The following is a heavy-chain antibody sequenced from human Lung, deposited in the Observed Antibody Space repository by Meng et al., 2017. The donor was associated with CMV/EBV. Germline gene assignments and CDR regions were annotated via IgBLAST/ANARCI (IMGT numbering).Heavy chain of an antibody. V-gene: IGHV3-74*01. J-gene: IGHJ5*02. CDR1: GFTFSSYW. CDR2: INSDGSST. D-gene: IGHD5-12*01. CDR3: ARERFLSGYSGYDAGGWFAP. Sequence: GGSXRLXCAASGFTFSSYWMHWVRQAPGKGLVWVSRINSDGSSTSYADSVKGRFTISRDNAKNTLYLQMNSLRAEDTAVYYCARERFLSGYSGYDAGGWFAPWG.